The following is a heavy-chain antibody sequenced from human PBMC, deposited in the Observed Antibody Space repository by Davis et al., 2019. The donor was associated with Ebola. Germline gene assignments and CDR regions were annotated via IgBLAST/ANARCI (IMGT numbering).Heavy chain of an antibody. Sequence: SETLSLTCAVYGVSFSGYYWSWIRQPPGKGLEWIGEINHSGSTTYNPSLKSRVTISVDTSKNQLSLKLSSVTAADTAVYYCARLAARKPYYYYYGMDVRGQGTTVTVSS. CDR2: INHSGST. CDR1: GVSFSGYY. V-gene: IGHV4-34*01. D-gene: IGHD6-6*01. J-gene: IGHJ6*02. CDR3: ARLAARKPYYYYYGMDV.